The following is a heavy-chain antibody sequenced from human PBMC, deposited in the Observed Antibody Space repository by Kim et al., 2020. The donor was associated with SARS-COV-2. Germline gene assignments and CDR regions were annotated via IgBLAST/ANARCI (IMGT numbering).Heavy chain of an antibody. D-gene: IGHD6-19*01. CDR3: ARRQFTSGWYYFDY. J-gene: IGHJ4*02. CDR2: INSDGSTT. Sequence: GGSLRLSCAASGFTFSSHWMHWVRQAPGKGLVWVSRINSDGSTTSYADSVKGRFTISRDNAKNTLSLQMNSLRAEDTGVYYCARRQFTSGWYYFDYCGQG. CDR1: GFTFSSHW. V-gene: IGHV3-74*01.